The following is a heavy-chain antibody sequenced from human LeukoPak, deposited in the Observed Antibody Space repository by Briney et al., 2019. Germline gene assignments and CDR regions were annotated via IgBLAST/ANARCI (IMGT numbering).Heavy chain of an antibody. CDR1: GYTFTSYY. CDR3: ARARGSSWSGRGRWFDP. J-gene: IGHJ5*02. Sequence: ASVKVSCKASGYTFTSYYMHWVRQAPGQGLEWMGIINPSGGSTSYAQKFQGRVTMTRNTSISTAYMELSSLRSEDTAVYYCARARGSSWSGRGRWFDPWGQGTLVTASS. D-gene: IGHD6-13*01. V-gene: IGHV1-46*01. CDR2: INPSGGST.